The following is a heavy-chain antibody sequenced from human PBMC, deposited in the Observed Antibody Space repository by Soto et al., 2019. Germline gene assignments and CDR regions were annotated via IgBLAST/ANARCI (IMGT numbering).Heavy chain of an antibody. CDR2: IYASDSDT. D-gene: IGHD5-18*01. Sequence: GESLKISCNGSGYTFNSYSIGWVRQMAGKGLEWMGIIYASDSDTRYSPSFQGQVTISVDKSISTAYLQWSSLKASDTAIYYCASAMKYSYGYYWGQGTLVTVSS. J-gene: IGHJ4*02. V-gene: IGHV5-51*01. CDR3: ASAMKYSYGYY. CDR1: GYTFNSYS.